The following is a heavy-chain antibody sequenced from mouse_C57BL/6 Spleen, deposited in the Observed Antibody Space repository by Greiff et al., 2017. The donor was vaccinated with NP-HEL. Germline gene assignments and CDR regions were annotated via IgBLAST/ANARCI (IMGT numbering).Heavy chain of an antibody. CDR3: AREAVWEYGSTLDY. CDR2: ISYDGSN. V-gene: IGHV3-6*01. CDR1: GYSITSGYY. D-gene: IGHD1-1*01. Sequence: EVQLQQSGPGLVKPSQSLSLTCSVTGYSITSGYYWNWIRQFPGNKLEWMGYISYDGSNNYNPSLKNRISITRDTSKNQFFLKLNSVTTEDTATYYCAREAVWEYGSTLDYWGQGTTLTVSS. J-gene: IGHJ2*01.